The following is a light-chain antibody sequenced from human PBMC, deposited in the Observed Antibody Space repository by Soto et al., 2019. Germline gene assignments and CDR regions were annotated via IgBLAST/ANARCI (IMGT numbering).Light chain of an antibody. CDR2: GAS. J-gene: IGKJ5*01. Sequence: EIVLTQSPGTLSLSPGERATLSCRASQGVTSNYLAWYQQRPGQAPRLLIYGASNRATGIPDRFSGGGSGTDFTLTISRLEPEDFAMYYCQQYGSSSPTTFGQGIRVEIE. CDR3: QQYGSSSPTT. V-gene: IGKV3-20*01. CDR1: QGVTSNY.